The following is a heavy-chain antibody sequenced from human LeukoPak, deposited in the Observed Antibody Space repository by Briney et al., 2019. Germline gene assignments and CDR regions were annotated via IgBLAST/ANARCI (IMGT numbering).Heavy chain of an antibody. CDR1: GGSISSYY. Sequence: SETLSLTCTVSGGSISSYYWSWIRQPPGKGLEWIGYIYYSGSTNYNPSLKSRVTISADTSKNQFSLKLSSVTAADTAVYYCARSQGEAVAGPFDYWGQGTLVTVSS. D-gene: IGHD6-19*01. CDR2: IYYSGST. J-gene: IGHJ4*02. CDR3: ARSQGEAVAGPFDY. V-gene: IGHV4-59*01.